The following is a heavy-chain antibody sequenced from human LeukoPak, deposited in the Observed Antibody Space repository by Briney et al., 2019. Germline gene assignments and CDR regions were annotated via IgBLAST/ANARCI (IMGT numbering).Heavy chain of an antibody. Sequence: GGSLRLSCAASGFTFSSYGMHWVRQAPGKGLEWVAFIRYDGSNKYYADSVKGRFTISRDNSKNTLYLQMNSLRAEDTAVYYCAKGRVTTNAFDIWGQGTMVTVSS. CDR3: AKGRVTTNAFDI. CDR1: GFTFSSYG. D-gene: IGHD4-17*01. CDR2: IRYDGSNK. J-gene: IGHJ3*02. V-gene: IGHV3-30*02.